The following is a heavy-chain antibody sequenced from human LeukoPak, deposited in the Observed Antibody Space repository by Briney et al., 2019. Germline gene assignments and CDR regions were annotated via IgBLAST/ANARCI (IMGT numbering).Heavy chain of an antibody. CDR2: IYNGVNT. V-gene: IGHV4-61*01. D-gene: IGHD3-3*01. CDR3: AREGFPPKISDFWSGLGPYYYYGMDV. CDR1: GGSVSSGSYY. Sequence: PSETLSLTCTVSGGSVSSGSYYWSWIRQPPGKGVEWIAHIYNGVNTNYNPSLKSRVTISVDTSKNQFSLRLNSVTAADTAVYYCAREGFPPKISDFWSGLGPYYYYGMDVWGQGTTVTVSS. J-gene: IGHJ6*02.